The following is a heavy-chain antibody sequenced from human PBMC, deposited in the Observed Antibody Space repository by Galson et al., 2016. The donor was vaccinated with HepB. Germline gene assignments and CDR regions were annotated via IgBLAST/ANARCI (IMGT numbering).Heavy chain of an antibody. V-gene: IGHV3-23*01. CDR2: IDSSGYGA. D-gene: IGHD6-13*01. J-gene: IGHJ4*02. CDR1: GFTFSSYD. CDR3: AQRGGRASAGSGRFDN. Sequence: SLRLSCAASGFTFSSYDMSWVRQAPGKGLECVSTIDSSGYGASYADSVKGRFTISRDNSKNTLYLQMNSLRVEDTALYYCAQRGGRASAGSGRFDNWGQGALVTVSS.